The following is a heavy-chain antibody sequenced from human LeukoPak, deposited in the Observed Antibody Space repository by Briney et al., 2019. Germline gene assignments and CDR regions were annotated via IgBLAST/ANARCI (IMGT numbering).Heavy chain of an antibody. CDR2: IYPCDSDT. CDR1: GYSFTSYW. Sequence: GEALKISCKGSGYSFTSYWIGLVRQMPGKGLELMGIIYPCDSDTRYSPSFQGQVNISADKSISTAYLQWSSLKASDTAMYYCARREWLLGTGVDYWGQGTLVTVSS. D-gene: IGHD3-3*01. V-gene: IGHV5-51*01. J-gene: IGHJ4*02. CDR3: ARREWLLGTGVDY.